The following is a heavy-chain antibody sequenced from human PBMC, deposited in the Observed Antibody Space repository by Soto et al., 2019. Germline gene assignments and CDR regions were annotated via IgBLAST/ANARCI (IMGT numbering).Heavy chain of an antibody. CDR3: ARLTGGFRLVLDY. CDR1: GFSLSTKQVV. Sequence: RTHTLTLTCTFCGFSLSTKQVVVVWIRQPPGKALEWLAHVYWNDAKYYSLSLKTRLTTTKDTSKNQVVLTMTNMDPVDTAIYYCARLTGGFRLVLDYWCQGTQVTV. D-gene: IGHD3-16*01. CDR2: VYWNDAK. J-gene: IGHJ4*02. V-gene: IGHV2-5*01.